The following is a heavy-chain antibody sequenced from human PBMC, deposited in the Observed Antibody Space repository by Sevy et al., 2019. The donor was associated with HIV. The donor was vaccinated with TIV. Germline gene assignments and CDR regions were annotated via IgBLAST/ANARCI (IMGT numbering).Heavy chain of an antibody. CDR3: ARDSGDYPYYFDH. D-gene: IGHD4-17*01. CDR1: GGSISSGLYS. Sequence: SETLSLTCAVSGGSISSGLYSWNWIRQPPGRGLEWIGYIYHTGNTYYNPSLKTRVTISVDRSKNQFSLRLTCVTAADTAVYYCARDSGDYPYYFDHWGQGTLVTVSS. V-gene: IGHV4-30-2*01. CDR2: IYHTGNT. J-gene: IGHJ4*02.